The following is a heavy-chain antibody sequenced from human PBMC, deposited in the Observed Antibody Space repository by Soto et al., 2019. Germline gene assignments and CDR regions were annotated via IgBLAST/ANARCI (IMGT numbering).Heavy chain of an antibody. CDR1: GGSVSSGSYY. CDR3: ARELDWNLFFDY. CDR2: IYYSGST. Sequence: SETLSLTCTVSGGSVSSGSYYWSWIRQPPGKGLEWIGYIYYSGSTNYNPSLKSRVTIPVDTSKNQFSLKLSSVTAADTAVYYCARELDWNLFFDYWGQGTLVTVSS. J-gene: IGHJ4*02. D-gene: IGHD1-1*01. V-gene: IGHV4-61*01.